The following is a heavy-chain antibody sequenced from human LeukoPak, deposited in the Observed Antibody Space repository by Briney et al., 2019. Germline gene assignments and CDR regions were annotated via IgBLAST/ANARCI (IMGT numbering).Heavy chain of an antibody. J-gene: IGHJ4*02. CDR3: ARLPPQYVFFDF. Sequence: SETLSLTCAVYGGSFSAYYGGWIRQPPGQGLEWIGEINHSGRTNYNPSLKSRVTISVDMSKNQFSLRLSSVTAADTAVYYCARLPPQYVFFDFWGQGTLVTVSS. V-gene: IGHV4-34*01. CDR1: GGSFSAYY. CDR2: INHSGRT. D-gene: IGHD4-11*01.